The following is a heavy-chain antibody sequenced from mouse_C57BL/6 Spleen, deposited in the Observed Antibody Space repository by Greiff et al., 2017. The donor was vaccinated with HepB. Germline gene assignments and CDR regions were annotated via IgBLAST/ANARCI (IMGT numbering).Heavy chain of an antibody. CDR2: INPSTGGT. Sequence: VQLKQSGPELVKPGASVKISCKASGYSFTGYYMNWVKQSPEKSLEWIGEINPSTGGTTYNQKFKAKATLTVDKSSSTAYMQLKSLTSEDSAVYYCARFAVVGDAMDYWGQGTSVTVSS. J-gene: IGHJ4*01. D-gene: IGHD1-1*01. CDR3: ARFAVVGDAMDY. CDR1: GYSFTGYY. V-gene: IGHV1-42*01.